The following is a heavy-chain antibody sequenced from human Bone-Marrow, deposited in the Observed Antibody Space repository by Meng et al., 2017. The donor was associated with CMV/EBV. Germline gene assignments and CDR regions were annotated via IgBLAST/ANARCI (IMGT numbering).Heavy chain of an antibody. CDR1: GGSFSNHA. Sequence: SVKVSCKASGGSFSNHAISWVRQAPGQGLEWMGGIIPILGIANYAQKFQGRVTITADKSTSTAYMELSSLRSEDTAVYYCARAYTAYYYDSSGYSHRFDPWGQGTLVTVSS. J-gene: IGHJ5*02. D-gene: IGHD3-22*01. V-gene: IGHV1-69*10. CDR3: ARAYTAYYYDSSGYSHRFDP. CDR2: IIPILGIA.